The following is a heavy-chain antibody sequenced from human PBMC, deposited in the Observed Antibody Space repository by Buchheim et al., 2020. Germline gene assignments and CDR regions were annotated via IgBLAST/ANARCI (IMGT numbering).Heavy chain of an antibody. CDR3: ARRHGDYPGSFEY. CDR1: GIIFSDYS. Sequence: EVQLVESGGGLVQPGGSLRLSCAASGIIFSDYSMSWVRQAPGKGLEWLSYITTSGRSIYYGDSVKGRITISRDNAKNSVYLQMNSLRDEDTAVYYCARRHGDYPGSFEYWGQGTL. V-gene: IGHV3-48*02. J-gene: IGHJ4*02. D-gene: IGHD4-17*01. CDR2: ITTSGRSI.